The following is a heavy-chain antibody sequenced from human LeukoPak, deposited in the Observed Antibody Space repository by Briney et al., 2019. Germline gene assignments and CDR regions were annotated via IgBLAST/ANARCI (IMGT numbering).Heavy chain of an antibody. J-gene: IGHJ4*02. CDR1: GFTFSSYA. D-gene: IGHD5-18*01. Sequence: PGRSLRLSCAASGFTFSSYAMHWVRQAPGKGLEWVAVISYDGSNKYYADSVKGRSTISRDNSKNTLYLQMNSLRAEDTAVYYCARDLSGVAGYTYGRGIDYWGQGTLVTVSS. V-gene: IGHV3-30*14. CDR2: ISYDGSNK. CDR3: ARDLSGVAGYTYGRGIDY.